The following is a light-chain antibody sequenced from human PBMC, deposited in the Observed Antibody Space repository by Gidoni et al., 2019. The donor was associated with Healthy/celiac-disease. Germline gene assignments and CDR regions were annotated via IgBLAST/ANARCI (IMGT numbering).Light chain of an antibody. CDR2: GAS. J-gene: IGKJ1*01. V-gene: IGKV3-20*01. CDR3: QKYGSSPWT. CDR1: QSVSSSY. Sequence: EIVLTQSPGTLSLSPGERATLSCRASQSVSSSYLAWYQQKPGQAPRLLIYGASSRATGIPDRFSGSGSGTDFTLTISRLEPEDFAVYYCQKYGSSPWTFGQGYQGGNQT.